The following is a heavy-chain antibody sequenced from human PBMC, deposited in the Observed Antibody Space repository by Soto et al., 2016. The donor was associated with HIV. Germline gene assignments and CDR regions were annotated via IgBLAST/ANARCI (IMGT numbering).Heavy chain of an antibody. V-gene: IGHV3-23*01. CDR1: GLIFNNYA. J-gene: IGHJ4*02. CDR2: IHGSGDTA. Sequence: EVQLLESGGGLVQPGGSLRLSCTASGLIFNNYAMSWVRQAPGKGLEWVSSIHGSGDTAYYADSVKGRFIISRDNFRNTLFLQMNNLRVEDTATYYCAKDLGNTIGQTGDWGQGT. CDR3: AKDLGNTIGQTGD. D-gene: IGHD1-1*01.